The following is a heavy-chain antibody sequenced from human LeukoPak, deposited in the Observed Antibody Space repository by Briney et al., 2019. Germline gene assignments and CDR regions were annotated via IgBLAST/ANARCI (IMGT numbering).Heavy chain of an antibody. CDR2: IKQDGSEK. CDR1: GFTFSNYW. V-gene: IGHV3-7*01. J-gene: IGHJ6*04. D-gene: IGHD3-10*02. CDR3: AELGITMIGGV. Sequence: GGSLRLSCAASGFTFSNYWMTWVRQAPGKGLEWVANIKQDGSEKYYVDSVKGRFTISRDDSKNTLYLQMNSLRAEDTAVYYCAELGITMIGGVWGKGTTVTISS.